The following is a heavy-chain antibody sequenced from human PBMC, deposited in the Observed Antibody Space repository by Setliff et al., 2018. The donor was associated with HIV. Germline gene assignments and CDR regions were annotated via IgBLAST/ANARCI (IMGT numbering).Heavy chain of an antibody. V-gene: IGHV2-70*01. CDR3: ARITRYSGYTGFFDY. J-gene: IGHJ4*02. CDR1: GFSLSTSGMS. D-gene: IGHD5-12*01. CDR2: IDGDDDK. Sequence: SGPTLVNPTQTLTLTCTFSGFSLSTSGMSVRWMRQPPGKTLEWLAHIDGDDDKYYNTSLRTRLTISKDTPKNQVVLTLTNMDPVDTATYYCARITRYSGYTGFFDYWGQGTLVTVSS.